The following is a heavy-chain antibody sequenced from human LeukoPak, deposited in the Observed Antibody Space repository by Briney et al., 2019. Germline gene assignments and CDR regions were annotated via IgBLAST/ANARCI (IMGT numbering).Heavy chain of an antibody. Sequence: SETLSLTCTVSGGSISSYHWSWIRQPPGKGLESIGYIYSSGSTHYNPSLKSRVTISVDTSKNQFSLKLSSVTAADTAVYYCARESVGAVLDYWGQGTLVTVSS. CDR2: IYSSGST. D-gene: IGHD1-26*01. CDR1: GGSISSYH. V-gene: IGHV4-59*01. CDR3: ARESVGAVLDY. J-gene: IGHJ4*02.